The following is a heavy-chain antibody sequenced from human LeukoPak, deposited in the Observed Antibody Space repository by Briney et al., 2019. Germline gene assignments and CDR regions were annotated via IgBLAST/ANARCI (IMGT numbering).Heavy chain of an antibody. CDR1: GGSFSGYY. CDR3: ARSSGGDY. D-gene: IGHD2-15*01. CDR2: INHSGST. Sequence: PSETLSLTCAVYGGSFSGYYWSWIRQPPGKGLEWIGEINHSGSTNYNPSLKSRVTISVDTSKNQFPLKLSSVTAADTAVYYCARSSGGDYWGQGTLVTVSS. V-gene: IGHV4-34*01. J-gene: IGHJ4*02.